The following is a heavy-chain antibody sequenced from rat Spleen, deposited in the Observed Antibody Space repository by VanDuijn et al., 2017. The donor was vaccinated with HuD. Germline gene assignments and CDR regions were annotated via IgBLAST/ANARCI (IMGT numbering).Heavy chain of an antibody. Sequence: EVQLVESGGGLVQPGGSLKLPCAASGFTLSKKGLHWVRQAPSKGLEWVASMSPNGASIYYRASVRGRFTFSRDLAKSTLYLQMDSLRSEDTATYYCATYCYHDSYYPYFDNWGQGAMVTVSS. CDR2: MSPNGASI. D-gene: IGHD1-12*03. J-gene: IGHJ2*01. V-gene: IGHV5-19*01. CDR3: ATYCYHDSYYPYFDN. CDR1: GFTLSKKG.